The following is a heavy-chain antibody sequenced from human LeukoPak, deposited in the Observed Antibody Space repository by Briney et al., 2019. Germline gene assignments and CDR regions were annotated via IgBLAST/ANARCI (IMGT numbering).Heavy chain of an antibody. CDR2: IGRSGDRTT. D-gene: IGHD3-9*01. Sequence: GGSLRLSCAASGFTFSIYSLNWVRQAPGKGLEWVAYIGRSGDRTTKYADSVKGRFTISRDNAENSLFLQMNSLRAEDTAVYYCARLHYDVLTGPFDYWGQGALVTVSS. CDR1: GFTFSIYS. J-gene: IGHJ4*02. CDR3: ARLHYDVLTGPFDY. V-gene: IGHV3-48*04.